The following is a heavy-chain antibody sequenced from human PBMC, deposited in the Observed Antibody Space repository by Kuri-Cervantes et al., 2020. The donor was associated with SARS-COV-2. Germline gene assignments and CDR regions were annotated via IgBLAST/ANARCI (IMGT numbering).Heavy chain of an antibody. D-gene: IGHD2-21*02. Sequence: GGSLRLSCAASGFTFSSFTTNWVRQAPGKGLEWVSYISSSSSYIYYADSVKGRFTISRDNAKNSLYLQMNSLRAEDTAVYYCARTYCGGDCYSANYYGMDVWGQGTTVTVSS. V-gene: IGHV3-21*01. J-gene: IGHJ6*02. CDR1: GFTFSSFT. CDR3: ARTYCGGDCYSANYYGMDV. CDR2: ISSSSSYI.